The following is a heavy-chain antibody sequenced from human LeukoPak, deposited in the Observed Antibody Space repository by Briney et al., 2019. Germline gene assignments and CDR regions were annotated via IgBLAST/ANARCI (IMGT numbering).Heavy chain of an antibody. CDR3: ARDYAAWGVFY. J-gene: IGHJ4*02. D-gene: IGHD3-16*01. CDR1: GYTFTGYY. V-gene: IGHV1-2*02. Sequence: GASVKVSYKASGYTFTGYYMHWVRQAPGQGLVWMGWINPNSGGTNYAQKFQGRVTMTRDTSISTAYMELSRLRSDDTAVYYCARDYAAWGVFYWGQGTLVTVSS. CDR2: INPNSGGT.